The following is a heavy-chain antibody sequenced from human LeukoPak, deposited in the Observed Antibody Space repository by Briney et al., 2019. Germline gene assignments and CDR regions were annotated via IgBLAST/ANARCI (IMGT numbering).Heavy chain of an antibody. CDR3: ASYSPDYYYYGMDV. J-gene: IGHJ6*02. CDR1: GFTVSSNY. V-gene: IGHV3-66*01. Sequence: GGSLRLSCAASGFTVSSNYMSWVRQAPGKGLEWVSVIYSGGSTYYADSVKGRFTISRDNSKNTLYLQMNSLRAEDTAVYYCASYSPDYYYYGMDVWGQGTTVTVSS. CDR2: IYSGGST. D-gene: IGHD4-11*01.